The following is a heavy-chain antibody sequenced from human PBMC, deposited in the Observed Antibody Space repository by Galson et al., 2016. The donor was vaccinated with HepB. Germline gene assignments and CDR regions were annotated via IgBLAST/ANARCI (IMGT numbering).Heavy chain of an antibody. CDR2: ISSSSSYI. CDR1: GFTCSSYS. CDR3: ARAVSWDYGDYAGY. V-gene: IGHV3-21*01. Sequence: SLRLSCAASGFTCSSYSMNWVRQAPGKGLEWVSSISSSSSYIYYADSVKGRFTISRDNAKNSLYLQMNSLRAEDTAVYYCARAVSWDYGDYAGYWGQGTLVTVSS. J-gene: IGHJ4*02. D-gene: IGHD4-17*01.